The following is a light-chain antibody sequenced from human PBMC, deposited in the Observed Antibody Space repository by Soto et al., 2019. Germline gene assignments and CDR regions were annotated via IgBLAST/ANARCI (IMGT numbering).Light chain of an antibody. CDR3: NSYTTSSTYV. Sequence: QSVLTQPASVSGSPGQSITSSCTGTSSDVGRYNYVSWYQHHPGKAPKLIFYDVSNRPSGVSERFSVSKSGYTASLTISGLQAEDEADYYCNSYTTSSTYVFGTGTKVTVL. CDR1: SSDVGRYNY. J-gene: IGLJ1*01. V-gene: IGLV2-14*03. CDR2: DVS.